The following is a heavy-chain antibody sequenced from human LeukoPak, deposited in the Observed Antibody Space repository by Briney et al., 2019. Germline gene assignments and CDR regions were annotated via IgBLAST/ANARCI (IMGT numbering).Heavy chain of an antibody. J-gene: IGHJ4*02. CDR3: ARAVLGDSGSADY. CDR2: IIPIFGTA. Sequence: GASVKVSCKAAGGPFSSYAISWVRQAPGQGLEWMGGIIPIFGTANYAQKFQGRVTITADKSTSTAYMELSSLRSEDTAVYYCARAVLGDSGSADYWGQGTLVTVSS. D-gene: IGHD5-12*01. V-gene: IGHV1-69*06. CDR1: GGPFSSYA.